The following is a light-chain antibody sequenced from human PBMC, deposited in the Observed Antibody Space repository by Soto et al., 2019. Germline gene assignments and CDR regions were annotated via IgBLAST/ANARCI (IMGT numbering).Light chain of an antibody. CDR3: QQYNSYQIT. J-gene: IGKJ5*01. Sequence: IPMTQSPSTLSACVGDRVTITCRASQSISSWLAWYQQKPGKAPKLLIYDASSLESGVPSRFSGSGSGTEFTLTISSLQPDDFATYYCQQYNSYQITFGQGTRLEIK. CDR1: QSISSW. CDR2: DAS. V-gene: IGKV1-5*01.